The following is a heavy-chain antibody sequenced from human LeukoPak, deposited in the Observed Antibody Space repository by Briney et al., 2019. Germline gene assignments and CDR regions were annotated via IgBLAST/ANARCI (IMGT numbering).Heavy chain of an antibody. CDR1: GGSISSGGYY. CDR2: IYHSGST. CDR3: ARARGYDSTGENAFDI. J-gene: IGHJ3*02. D-gene: IGHD3-22*01. V-gene: IGHV4-30-2*01. Sequence: SETLSLTCTVSGGSISSGGYYWSWIRQPPGKGLEWIGYIYHSGSTYYNPSLKSRVTISVDKSKNQFSLKLSPVTAADTAVYYCARARGYDSTGENAFDIWGQGTMVTVSS.